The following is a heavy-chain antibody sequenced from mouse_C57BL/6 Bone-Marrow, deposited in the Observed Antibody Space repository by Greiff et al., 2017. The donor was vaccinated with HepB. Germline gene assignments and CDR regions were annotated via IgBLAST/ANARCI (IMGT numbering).Heavy chain of an antibody. V-gene: IGHV1-82*01. CDR2: IYPGDGDT. J-gene: IGHJ3*01. Sequence: QVQLQQSGPELVKPGASVKISCKASGYAFSSSWMNWVKQRPGKGLEWIGRIYPGDGDTNYNGKFKGKATLTADKSSSTAYMQLSSLTSEDSAVYFCARHYPRGFAYWGQGTLVTVSA. CDR3: ARHYPRGFAY. CDR1: GYAFSSSW. D-gene: IGHD5-5*01.